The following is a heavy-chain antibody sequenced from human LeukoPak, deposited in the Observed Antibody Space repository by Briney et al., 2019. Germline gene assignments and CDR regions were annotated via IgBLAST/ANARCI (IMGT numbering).Heavy chain of an antibody. V-gene: IGHV3-30*03. D-gene: IGHD2-8*02. Sequence: PGGSLRLSCAASGFTFSSYGMHWVRQAPGKGLEWVAVISYDGSNKYYADSVKGRFTISRDNSKNTLYRQMNSLRAEDTAIYYCATYRQVLLPFESWGQGTLVTVSS. CDR2: ISYDGSNK. CDR1: GFTFSSYG. J-gene: IGHJ4*02. CDR3: ATYRQVLLPFES.